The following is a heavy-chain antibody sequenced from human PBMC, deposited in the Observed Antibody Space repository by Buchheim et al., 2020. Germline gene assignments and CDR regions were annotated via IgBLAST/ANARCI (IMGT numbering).Heavy chain of an antibody. J-gene: IGHJ4*02. CDR1: GFTFSSYG. CDR2: ISYDGSNK. Sequence: QVQLVESGGGVVQPGRSLRLSCAASGFTFSSYGMHWVRQAPGKGLEWVAVISYDGSNKYYADSVKGRFTISRDNSKNTLYLQMNSLRGEDTAVYYCARGSVTVVTHFDDWGQGTL. V-gene: IGHV3-30*03. CDR3: ARGSVTVVTHFDD. D-gene: IGHD4-23*01.